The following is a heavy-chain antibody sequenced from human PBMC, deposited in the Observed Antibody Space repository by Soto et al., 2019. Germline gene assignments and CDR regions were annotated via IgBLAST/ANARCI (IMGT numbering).Heavy chain of an antibody. D-gene: IGHD3-22*01. Sequence: WASVKVSCKASGYTFTGYYMHWVRQAPGQGLEWMGWINPNSGGTNYAQKFQGRVTMTRDTSISTAYMELSRLRSDDTAVYYCASTMIGPEYYYYYGMDVWGQGTTVTVSS. J-gene: IGHJ6*02. V-gene: IGHV1-2*02. CDR3: ASTMIGPEYYYYYGMDV. CDR2: INPNSGGT. CDR1: GYTFTGYY.